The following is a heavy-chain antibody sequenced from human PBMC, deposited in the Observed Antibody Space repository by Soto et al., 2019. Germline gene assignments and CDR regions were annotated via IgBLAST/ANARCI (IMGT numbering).Heavy chain of an antibody. CDR3: ARDNGRGSSTSYYFDY. CDR1: GFTFTNYN. Sequence: EGSLRLSCAASGFTFTNYNMNWVRQAPGKGLEWVSFISSSSSDIYYADSVKGRFTISIDNAKNSLYLQMNSLRAEDTAIYYCARDNGRGSSTSYYFDYWGQGTLVTVSS. V-gene: IGHV3-21*01. CDR2: ISSSSSDI. J-gene: IGHJ4*02. D-gene: IGHD2-8*01.